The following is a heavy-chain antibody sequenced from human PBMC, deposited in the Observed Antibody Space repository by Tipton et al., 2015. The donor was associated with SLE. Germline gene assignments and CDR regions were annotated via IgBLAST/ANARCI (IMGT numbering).Heavy chain of an antibody. V-gene: IGHV3-48*01. CDR3: AREDYYGSGGMDF. Sequence: SLRLSCAASGFTFRSYIMNWVRQAPGKGLEWVSYITSGSATIFYADSVRGRFTISRDNAKNSLYLQMNSLRAEDTAVYYCAREDYYGSGGMDFWGQGTLVAVSS. J-gene: IGHJ4*02. CDR2: ITSGSATI. D-gene: IGHD3-10*01. CDR1: GFTFRSYI.